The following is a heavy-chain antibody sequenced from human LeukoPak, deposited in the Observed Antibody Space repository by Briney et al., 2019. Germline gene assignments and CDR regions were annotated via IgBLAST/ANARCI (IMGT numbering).Heavy chain of an antibody. CDR3: ASTNWNPRGAFDI. D-gene: IGHD1-1*01. CDR2: IYYSGST. V-gene: IGHV4-39*01. J-gene: IGHJ3*02. CDR1: GGSISSSSYY. Sequence: TLSLTCTVSGGSISSSSYYWGWIRQPPGKGLEWIGSIYYSGSTYYNPSLKSRVTISVDTSKNQFSLKLSSVTAADTAVYYCASTNWNPRGAFDIWGQGTMVTVSS.